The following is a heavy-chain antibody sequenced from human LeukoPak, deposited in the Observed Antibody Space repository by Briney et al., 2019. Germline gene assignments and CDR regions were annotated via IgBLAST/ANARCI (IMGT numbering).Heavy chain of an antibody. D-gene: IGHD3-22*01. Sequence: GGSLRLSCAASGFTFSSYAMSWVRQAPGKGLEWVSAISGSGGSTYYADSVKGRFTISRDNSKNTLYPQMNSLRAEDTAVYYCAKAMIVVVIQGGLDYWGQGTLVTVSS. CDR3: AKAMIVVVIQGGLDY. V-gene: IGHV3-23*01. CDR2: ISGSGGST. CDR1: GFTFSSYA. J-gene: IGHJ4*02.